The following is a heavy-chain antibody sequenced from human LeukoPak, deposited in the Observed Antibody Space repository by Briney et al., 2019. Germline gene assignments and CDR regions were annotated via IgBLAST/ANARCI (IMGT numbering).Heavy chain of an antibody. CDR2: ITSSSSI. CDR3: ARDRPNTGYDFDY. Sequence: GGSLRLSCAASGFAFSSYSMNWVRHAPGKGLEWLSYITSSSSIFYADSVKGRFTISRDNARNSLYLQMNSLRDDDTAVYYCARDRPNTGYDFDYWGQGALVTVSS. J-gene: IGHJ4*02. V-gene: IGHV3-48*02. CDR1: GFAFSSYS. D-gene: IGHD5-12*01.